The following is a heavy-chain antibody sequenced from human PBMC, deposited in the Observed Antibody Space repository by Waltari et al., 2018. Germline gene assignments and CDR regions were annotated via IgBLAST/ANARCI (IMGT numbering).Heavy chain of an antibody. J-gene: IGHJ4*02. CDR1: GYRSTAYH. V-gene: IGHV1-2*02. CDR2: INPKNGDT. Sequence: QVQLVPSGTEVKKPGASLKVSCQATGYRSTAYHLHWGRQTPGQGLEGLGWINPKNGDTGYAQNFLGRVTMTRDTSINTVYMDLSGLRSDDTAVFYCARDPGPIVGAPDYWGQGTLVTVSS. D-gene: IGHD1-26*01. CDR3: ARDPGPIVGAPDY.